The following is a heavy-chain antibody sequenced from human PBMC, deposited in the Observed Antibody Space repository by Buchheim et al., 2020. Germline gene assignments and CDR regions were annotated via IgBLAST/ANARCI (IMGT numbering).Heavy chain of an antibody. CDR3: ARESYYDFWSGYFRRTGGMDV. V-gene: IGHV3-33*01. J-gene: IGHJ6*02. CDR2: IWYDGSNK. Sequence: QVQLVESGGGVVQPGRSLRLSCAASGFTFSSYGMHWVRQAPGKGLEWVAVIWYDGSNKYYADSVKGRFTISRDNSKHTLYLQMNSLRAEDTAVYYCARESYYDFWSGYFRRTGGMDVWGQGTT. CDR1: GFTFSSYG. D-gene: IGHD3-3*01.